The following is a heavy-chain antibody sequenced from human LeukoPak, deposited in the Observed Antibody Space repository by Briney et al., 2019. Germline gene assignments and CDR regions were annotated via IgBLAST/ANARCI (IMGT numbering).Heavy chain of an antibody. J-gene: IGHJ4*02. V-gene: IGHV3-23*01. D-gene: IGHD1-26*01. Sequence: GGSLRLSCAASGFTFSSYAMSWVRQAPGKGLEWVSAISGSGGSTYYADSVKGRFTISRDNSKNTLYLQMNSLRAVDTAVYYCAKTRGSYWGYFDYWGQGTLVTVSS. CDR1: GFTFSSYA. CDR3: AKTRGSYWGYFDY. CDR2: ISGSGGST.